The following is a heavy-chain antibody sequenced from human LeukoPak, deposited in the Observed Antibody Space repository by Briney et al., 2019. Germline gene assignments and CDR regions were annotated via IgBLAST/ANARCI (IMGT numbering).Heavy chain of an antibody. D-gene: IGHD1-26*01. V-gene: IGHV1-8*03. CDR2: MNPNSGNT. CDR3: ARDQALGGSYTPLVYFDY. Sequence: ASVKVSCKASGYTFTSYDINWVRQATGQGLEWMGWMNPNSGNTGYAQKFQGRVAITRNTSISTAYMELSSLRSEDTAVYYCARDQALGGSYTPLVYFDYWGQGTLVTVSS. J-gene: IGHJ4*02. CDR1: GYTFTSYD.